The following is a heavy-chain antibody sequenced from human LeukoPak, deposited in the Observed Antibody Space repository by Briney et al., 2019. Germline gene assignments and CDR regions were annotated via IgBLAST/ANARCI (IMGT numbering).Heavy chain of an antibody. D-gene: IGHD4-11*01. CDR3: ALGDAEERVTTLH. Sequence: SVKVSCKASGGTFSSYAISWVRQAPGQGLEWMGGIIPIFGTANYAQKFQGRVTITADESTSTAYMELSSLSSEDTAVYYCALGDAEERVTTLHWGQGTLVTVSS. V-gene: IGHV1-69*13. CDR2: IIPIFGTA. CDR1: GGTFSSYA. J-gene: IGHJ4*02.